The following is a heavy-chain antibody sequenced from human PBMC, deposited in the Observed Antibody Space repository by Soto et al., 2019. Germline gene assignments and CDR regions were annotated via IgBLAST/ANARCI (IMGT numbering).Heavy chain of an antibody. D-gene: IGHD3-3*01. Sequence: ASVKVFCKASGYTFTSYGISWVRQAPGQGLEWMGWISAYNGNTNYAQKLQGRVTMTTDTSTSTAYMELRSLRSDDTAVYYCARSGRITIFGVVTTSYYYYGMDVWGQGTTVTVSS. V-gene: IGHV1-18*04. CDR2: ISAYNGNT. CDR1: GYTFTSYG. CDR3: ARSGRITIFGVVTTSYYYYGMDV. J-gene: IGHJ6*02.